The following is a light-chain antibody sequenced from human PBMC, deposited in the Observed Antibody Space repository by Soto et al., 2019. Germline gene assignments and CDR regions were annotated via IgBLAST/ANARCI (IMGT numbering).Light chain of an antibody. CDR2: SNN. Sequence: VLTQPPSASGTPGQRVTISCSGSSSNIGSNTVNWYQQLPGTAPKLLIYSNNQWPSGVPDRFSGSKSGTSASLAISGLQSEDEADYYCAAWDDSLNDLYVFGTGTKVTVL. V-gene: IGLV1-44*01. CDR1: SSNIGSNT. J-gene: IGLJ1*01. CDR3: AAWDDSLNDLYV.